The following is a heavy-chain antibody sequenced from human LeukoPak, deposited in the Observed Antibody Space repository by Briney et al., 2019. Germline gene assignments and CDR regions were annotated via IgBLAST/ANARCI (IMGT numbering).Heavy chain of an antibody. Sequence: SETLSLTCTVSGGSISSSTYYWGWIRQPPGKGLEWIGSIYYSGSTYYNPSLKSRVTISVDTSKNQFSLKLSSVTAADTAVYYCARDPAIFGVVIPKPPYYMDVWGKGTTVTVSS. CDR2: IYYSGST. CDR3: ARDPAIFGVVIPKPPYYMDV. D-gene: IGHD3-3*01. J-gene: IGHJ6*03. CDR1: GGSISSSTYY. V-gene: IGHV4-39*07.